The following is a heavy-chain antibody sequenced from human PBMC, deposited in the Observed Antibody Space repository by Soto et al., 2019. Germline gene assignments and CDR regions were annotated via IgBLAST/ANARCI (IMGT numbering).Heavy chain of an antibody. J-gene: IGHJ1*01. V-gene: IGHV3-23*01. D-gene: IGHD2-15*01. CDR3: AKRGYCRGGTCFGDYFQH. CDR1: GFSFSIYA. CDR2: ISGSGDST. Sequence: EVQVLESGGGLVQPGGSLRLSCAASGFSFSIYAMSWVRQAPGRGLEWVSSISGSGDSTYYADSVKGRFTISRDNSRNTVNLQMNSLRAEDRAVYYCAKRGYCRGGTCFGDYFQHWGQGSLVIVSS.